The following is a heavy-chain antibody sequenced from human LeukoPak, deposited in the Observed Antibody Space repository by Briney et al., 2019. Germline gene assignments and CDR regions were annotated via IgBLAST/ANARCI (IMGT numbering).Heavy chain of an antibody. CDR1: GYTFTDYY. D-gene: IGHD3-16*01. CDR2: INPNRGAT. CDR3: ARGYEYGWYHP. Sequence: ASVKVSCNYSGYTFTDYYLHWVRQAPGQGLEWMGWINPNRGATTSAQKFQDRVTMTRDTSISTGFMELNSVRSDDTAVYYCARGYEYGWYHPWGQGTLATVSS. J-gene: IGHJ5*02. V-gene: IGHV1-2*02.